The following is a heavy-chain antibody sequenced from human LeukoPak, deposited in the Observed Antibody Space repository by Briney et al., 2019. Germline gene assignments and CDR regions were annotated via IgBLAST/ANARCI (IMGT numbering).Heavy chain of an antibody. V-gene: IGHV1-18*04. Sequence: ASVKVSCKASGYTFTSYYMHWVRQAPGQGLEWMGWISAYNGNTNYAQKLQGRVTMTTDTSTSTAYMELRSLRSDDTAVYYCASVGYCSSTSCYMAFDIWGQGTMVTVSS. CDR3: ASVGYCSSTSCYMAFDI. J-gene: IGHJ3*02. CDR1: GYTFTSYY. D-gene: IGHD2-2*02. CDR2: ISAYNGNT.